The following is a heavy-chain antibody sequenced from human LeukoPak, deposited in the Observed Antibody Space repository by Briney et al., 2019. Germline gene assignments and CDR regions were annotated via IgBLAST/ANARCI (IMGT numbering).Heavy chain of an antibody. CDR1: GFTFSSYA. CDR2: ISGSGGST. V-gene: IGHV3-23*01. J-gene: IGHJ4*02. D-gene: IGHD3-22*01. Sequence: GGSLRLSCAASGFTFSSYAMSWVRQAPGKGLEWVSAISGSGGSTYYADSVKGRFTISRDNSKNTLYLQMDSLRAEDTAVYYCAKNRVVITYYFDYWGQGTLVTVSS. CDR3: AKNRVVITYYFDY.